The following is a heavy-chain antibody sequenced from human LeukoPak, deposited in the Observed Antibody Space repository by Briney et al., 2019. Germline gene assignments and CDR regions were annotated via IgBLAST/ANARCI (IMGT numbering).Heavy chain of an antibody. J-gene: IGHJ3*02. CDR2: IHYSGST. V-gene: IGHV4-59*01. CDR3: ARRRVAEPPTWGASDI. Sequence: PSETLSLTCTVSGGSISGYYWSWIRQPPGKGLEWIGFIHYSGSTNYNPSLMGRVTISVDTSKNQFSLKLSSVTAADTAVYFCARRRVAEPPTWGASDIWGQGTMVTVSS. D-gene: IGHD7-27*01. CDR1: GGSISGYY.